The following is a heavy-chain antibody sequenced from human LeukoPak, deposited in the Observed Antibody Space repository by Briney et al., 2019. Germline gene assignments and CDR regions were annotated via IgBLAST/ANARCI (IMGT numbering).Heavy chain of an antibody. V-gene: IGHV1-18*01. CDR2: VGPYNRKT. D-gene: IGHD1-7*01. CDR3: ARGAPRGVWNFYFDY. J-gene: IGHJ4*02. Sequence: ASMKVSCKASGYAFSSYGIGWVRQAPGQGLEWMGWVGPYNRKTNYSQKFQGRVTMTTDTSTNTANLELRTLRSDDTAVYYCARGAPRGVWNFYFDYWGQGTLVTVSS. CDR1: GYAFSSYG.